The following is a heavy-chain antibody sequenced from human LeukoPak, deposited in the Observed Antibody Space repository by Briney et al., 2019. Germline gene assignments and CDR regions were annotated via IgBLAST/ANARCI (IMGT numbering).Heavy chain of an antibody. J-gene: IGHJ3*02. CDR3: ALRFLELKPVIGAFDI. CDR2: IIPIFGTA. Sequence: SVKVSCKASRGTFSSYAISWVRQAPGQGLEWMGGIIPIFGTANYAQKFQGRVTITADESTSTAYMELSSLRSEDTAVYYCALRFLELKPVIGAFDIWGQGTMVTVSS. CDR1: RGTFSSYA. D-gene: IGHD3-3*01. V-gene: IGHV1-69*13.